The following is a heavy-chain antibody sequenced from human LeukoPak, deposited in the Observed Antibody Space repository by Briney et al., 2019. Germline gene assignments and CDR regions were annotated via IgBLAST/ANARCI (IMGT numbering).Heavy chain of an antibody. J-gene: IGHJ4*02. V-gene: IGHV4-59*11. CDR2: IYSSGST. Sequence: SETLSLTCTVSGGSISSHYWSWIRQPPGMGLEWIGYIYSSGSTNYNPSLKSRVTISVERSKNQFTLKLISVTAADTAVYYCARGREDAYSYGYPFWYWGPGTLVTVSS. CDR3: ARGREDAYSYGYPFWY. CDR1: GGSISSHY. D-gene: IGHD5-18*01.